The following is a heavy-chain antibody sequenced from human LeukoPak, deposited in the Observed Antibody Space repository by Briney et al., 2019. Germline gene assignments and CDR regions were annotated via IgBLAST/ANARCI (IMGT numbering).Heavy chain of an antibody. D-gene: IGHD3-3*01. Sequence: SETLSLTCTVSGGSISSSSYYWGWIRQPPGKGLEWIGSIYYSGSTYYNPSLKSRVTISVDTSKNQFSLKLSSVTAADTAVYYCARGILYDDFWSGYEYYYYYYMDVWGKGTTVTVSS. CDR2: IYYSGST. CDR3: ARGILYDDFWSGYEYYYYYYMDV. CDR1: GGSISSSSYY. V-gene: IGHV4-39*07. J-gene: IGHJ6*03.